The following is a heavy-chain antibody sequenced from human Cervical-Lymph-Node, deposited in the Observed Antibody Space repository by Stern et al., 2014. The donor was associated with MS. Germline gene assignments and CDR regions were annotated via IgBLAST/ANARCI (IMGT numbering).Heavy chain of an antibody. Sequence: QVQLQESGPGLVKPSQTLSLTCTVSGGSISSGGYSWGWIRQHPGKGLEWIGYISGSGSTDYNPSLLSRLTISVDTSQNQFSLELTSVTAADTAVYFCARERFGMTNYYFGMDVWGPGTTVTVSS. V-gene: IGHV4-31*03. J-gene: IGHJ6*02. CDR3: ARERFGMTNYYFGMDV. D-gene: IGHD1-1*01. CDR2: ISGSGST. CDR1: GGSISSGGYS.